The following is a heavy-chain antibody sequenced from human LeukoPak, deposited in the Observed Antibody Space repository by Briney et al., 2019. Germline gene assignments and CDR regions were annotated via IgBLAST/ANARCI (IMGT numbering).Heavy chain of an antibody. CDR1: AFTFNTYA. CDR2: IGNSGTGT. D-gene: IGHD2-2*01. Sequence: PGGSLRLSCAASAFTFNTYAMTWVRQAPGKGLEWISSIGNSGTGTYYAASVKGRFTISRDNSKNTVYLQMNSLRAEDTAVYYCARHAPSEGASIASTVDSWGQGTLVTVSS. CDR3: ARHAPSEGASIASTVDS. V-gene: IGHV3-23*01. J-gene: IGHJ4*02.